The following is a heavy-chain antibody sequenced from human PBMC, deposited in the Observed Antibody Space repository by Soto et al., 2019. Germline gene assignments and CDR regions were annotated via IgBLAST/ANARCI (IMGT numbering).Heavy chain of an antibody. D-gene: IGHD6-19*01. CDR1: VFPFSSYS. CDR3: ANDATDMNGWFYLDY. J-gene: IGHJ4*02. CDR2: ISDTT. V-gene: IGHV3-23*01. Sequence: GGCLRLSFEASVFPFSSYSMNWVRQAPGKGLEWVSTISDTTYYADSVKGRFTISRDNSKNTLYLQMNNLRAEDTAVYYCANDATDMNGWFYLDYRGQGALVTVSS.